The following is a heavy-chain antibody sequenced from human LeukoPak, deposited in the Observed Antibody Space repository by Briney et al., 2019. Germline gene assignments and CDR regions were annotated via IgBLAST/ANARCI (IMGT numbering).Heavy chain of an antibody. D-gene: IGHD2-15*01. V-gene: IGHV3-74*01. J-gene: IGHJ5*02. CDR1: GFTFKLYW. CDR3: VRGGPSTWS. CDR2: INDDGSDT. Sequence: GGSLRLSCAASGFTFKLYWMHWVRQVPGKRPVWVSRINDDGSDTIYADSVRGRSTISRDDAKNTVYLQMNNLRAENTAVYYCVRGGPSTWSWGQGTLVTVSS.